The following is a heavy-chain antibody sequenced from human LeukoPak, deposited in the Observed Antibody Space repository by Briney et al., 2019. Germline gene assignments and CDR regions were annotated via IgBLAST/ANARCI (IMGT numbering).Heavy chain of an antibody. V-gene: IGHV1-69*05. D-gene: IGHD2-15*01. CDR3: ARGRTYIYYYYMDV. CDR1: GGTFSSYA. J-gene: IGHJ6*03. CDR2: IIPIFGTA. Sequence: SVKVSCKASGGTFSSYAISWVRQAPGQGREWIGGIIPIFGTANYAQKFQGRVTITTDESTSTAYMELSSVRSEDTAVYYCARGRTYIYYYYMDVWGKGTTVTVS.